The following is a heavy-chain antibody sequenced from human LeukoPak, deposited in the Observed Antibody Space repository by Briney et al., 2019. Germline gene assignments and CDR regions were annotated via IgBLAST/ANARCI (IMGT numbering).Heavy chain of an antibody. D-gene: IGHD3-10*02. CDR1: GFTFSTYW. J-gene: IGHJ6*04. V-gene: IGHV3-7*01. CDR3: AELGITMIGGV. Sequence: GGSLRLSCAVSGFTFSTYWMSWVRQAPGKGLEWVANIKQDGGEKYYVDSVKGRFTISRDNYNRLLYLQMNSLRAEDTAVYYCAELGITMIGGVWGKGTTVTIPS. CDR2: IKQDGGEK.